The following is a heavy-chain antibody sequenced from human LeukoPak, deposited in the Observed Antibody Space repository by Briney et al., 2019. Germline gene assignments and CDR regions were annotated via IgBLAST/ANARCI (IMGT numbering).Heavy chain of an antibody. Sequence: ASVKVSCKVSGYTLTELSMHWVRQAPGKGLEWMGGFDPEDGETIYAQKFQGRVTMTEDTSTDTAYMELSSVRSEDTAVYYCATDLGYCSSTSCYSIGWGQGTLVTVSS. D-gene: IGHD2-2*01. CDR3: ATDLGYCSSTSCYSIG. CDR2: FDPEDGET. CDR1: GYTLTELS. J-gene: IGHJ4*02. V-gene: IGHV1-24*01.